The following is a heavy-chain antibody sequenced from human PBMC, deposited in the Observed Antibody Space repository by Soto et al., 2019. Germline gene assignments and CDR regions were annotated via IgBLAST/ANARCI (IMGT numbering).Heavy chain of an antibody. CDR3: ATRSSVGGYFDY. Sequence: PSETLSLTCTVSCGSISSYYWSWIRQPPGKGLEWIGYIYYSGSTNYNPSLKSRVTISVDTSKNQFSLKLSSVTAADTAVYYCATRSSVGGYFDYWGQGTLVTVSS. V-gene: IGHV4-59*01. J-gene: IGHJ4*02. CDR2: IYYSGST. D-gene: IGHD1-26*01. CDR1: CGSISSYY.